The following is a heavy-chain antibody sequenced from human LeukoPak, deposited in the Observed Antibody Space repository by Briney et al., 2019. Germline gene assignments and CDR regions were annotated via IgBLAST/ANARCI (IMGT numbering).Heavy chain of an antibody. CDR1: VGSISSYY. Sequence: SETLSLTCTVSVGSISSYYWSWIRQSPGKGLEWIGYIYTSGNTNYNPSLKSRVTISVDTSKNQFSLKLSSVTAADTAVYYCARRQSRFDNWFDPWGQGTLVTVSS. V-gene: IGHV4-4*09. CDR3: ARRQSRFDNWFDP. D-gene: IGHD3-3*01. J-gene: IGHJ5*02. CDR2: IYTSGNT.